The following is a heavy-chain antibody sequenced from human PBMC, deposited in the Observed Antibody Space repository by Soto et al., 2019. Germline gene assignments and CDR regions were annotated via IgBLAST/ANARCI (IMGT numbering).Heavy chain of an antibody. CDR2: IIPIFGTA. CDR3: ARGSGATIFGVVMYYFDY. D-gene: IGHD3-3*01. J-gene: IGHJ4*02. CDR1: GGTFSSYA. V-gene: IGHV1-69*12. Sequence: QVQLVQSGAEVKKPGSSVKVSCKASGGTFSSYAISWVRQAPGQGLEWMGGIIPIFGTANYAQKFQGRVTITADESTSTAYMELSSLRSEDTAVYYCARGSGATIFGVVMYYFDYWGQGTLVTVSS.